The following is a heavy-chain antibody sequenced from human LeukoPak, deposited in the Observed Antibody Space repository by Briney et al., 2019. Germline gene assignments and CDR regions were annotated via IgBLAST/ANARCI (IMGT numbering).Heavy chain of an antibody. D-gene: IGHD1-26*01. CDR3: AKMRPWELLLFDY. CDR1: GLTFSSHW. CDR2: ITNDGSST. J-gene: IGHJ4*02. Sequence: GGSLRLSCAASGLTFSSHWMHWVRQAPGKGLVWVSRITNDGSSTTYADSVKGRFTISRDNAKNMLYLQVNSLRAEDTAVYYCAKMRPWELLLFDYWGQGTLVTVSS. V-gene: IGHV3-74*01.